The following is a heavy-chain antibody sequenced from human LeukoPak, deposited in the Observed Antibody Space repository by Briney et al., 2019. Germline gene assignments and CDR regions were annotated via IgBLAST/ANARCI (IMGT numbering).Heavy chain of an antibody. CDR3: AESGYSYGYGGMDV. J-gene: IGHJ6*04. Sequence: GGSLRLSCAASGFTFSSYGMNWVRQAPGKGLEWVSYISSSGSTIYYADSVKGRFTISRDNAKNSLYLQMNSLRAEDTAVYYCAESGYSYGYGGMDVWGKGTTVTVSS. CDR2: ISSSGSTI. D-gene: IGHD5-18*01. CDR1: GFTFSSYG. V-gene: IGHV3-48*03.